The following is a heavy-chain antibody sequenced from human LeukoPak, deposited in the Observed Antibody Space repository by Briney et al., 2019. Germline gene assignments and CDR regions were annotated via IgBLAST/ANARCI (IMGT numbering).Heavy chain of an antibody. CDR3: ARDPFYYYYYMDV. CDR1: GFTVSSNY. Sequence: PGGSLRLSCAASGFTVSSNYMSWVRQAPGKGLEWVSYISSSGSTIYYADSVKGRFTISRDNAKNSLYLQMNSLRAEDTAVYYCARDPFYYYYYMDVWGKGTTVTIS. CDR2: ISSSGSTI. J-gene: IGHJ6*03. V-gene: IGHV3-11*04.